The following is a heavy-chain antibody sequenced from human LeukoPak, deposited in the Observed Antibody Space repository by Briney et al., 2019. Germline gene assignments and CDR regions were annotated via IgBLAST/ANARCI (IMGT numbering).Heavy chain of an antibody. V-gene: IGHV3-33*01. CDR2: IWYDGSNK. Sequence: GRPLRLSCAASGFTFSSYGIHWVRQAPGKGLEWVAVIWYDGSNKYYADSVKGRFTISRDNSKNTLYLQMNSLRAEDTAVYYCARDRYGGYRAFDYWGQGTLVTVSS. D-gene: IGHD5-12*01. J-gene: IGHJ4*02. CDR1: GFTFSSYG. CDR3: ARDRYGGYRAFDY.